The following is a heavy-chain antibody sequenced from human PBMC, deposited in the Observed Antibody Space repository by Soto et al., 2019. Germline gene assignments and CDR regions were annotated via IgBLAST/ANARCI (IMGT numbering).Heavy chain of an antibody. Sequence: EVQLLESGGGLVQPGESLRLSCAASGFTFSNYALSWVRQAPGKGLEWVSGISGSGGNTYYADSVKGRFTISRDNSKNTLYLQMNSRRAEHRAVYYCAKPNYYDSRGYFYPYYFDYWGQGTLVTVSS. V-gene: IGHV3-23*01. J-gene: IGHJ4*02. CDR1: GFTFSNYA. D-gene: IGHD3-22*01. CDR3: AKPNYYDSRGYFYPYYFDY. CDR2: ISGSGGNT.